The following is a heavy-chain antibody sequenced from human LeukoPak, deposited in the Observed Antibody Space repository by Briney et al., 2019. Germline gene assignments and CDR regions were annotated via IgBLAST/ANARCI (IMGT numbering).Heavy chain of an antibody. CDR2: IIPILSIA. J-gene: IGHJ4*02. CDR3: AREGTLWFGEWYFDY. V-gene: IGHV1-69*04. Sequence: ASVKVSCKASGGTFSSYAISWVRQAPGQGLEWMGRIIPILSIANYAQKFQGRVTITADKSTSTAYMELSSLRSEDTAVYYCAREGTLWFGEWYFDYWGQGTLVTVSS. D-gene: IGHD3-10*01. CDR1: GGTFSSYA.